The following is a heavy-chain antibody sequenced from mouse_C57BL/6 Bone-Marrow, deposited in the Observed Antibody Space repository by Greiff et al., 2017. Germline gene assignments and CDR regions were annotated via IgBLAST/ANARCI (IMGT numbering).Heavy chain of an antibody. CDR1: GYTFTSYD. Sequence: QVQLQQSGPELVKPGASVKLSCKASGYTFTSYDINWVKQRPGQGLEWIGWIYPRDGSTKYNEKFKGKATLTVDTSSSTAYMELHSLTSEDSAVYFCARESVYYDYGFDAMDYWGQGTSVTVSS. CDR3: ARESVYYDYGFDAMDY. V-gene: IGHV1-85*01. CDR2: IYPRDGST. D-gene: IGHD2-4*01. J-gene: IGHJ4*01.